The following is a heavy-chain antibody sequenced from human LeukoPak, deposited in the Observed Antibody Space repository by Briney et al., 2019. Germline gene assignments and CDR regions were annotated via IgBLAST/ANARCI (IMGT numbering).Heavy chain of an antibody. CDR2: IYNSGST. CDR3: ARGRRGGHYYDSSGYYYDY. V-gene: IGHV4-30-4*01. J-gene: IGHJ4*02. D-gene: IGHD3-22*01. Sequence: KPSQTLSLTCTVSGDSISSGDYYWSWIRQPPGKGLGWIRYIYNSGSTYYNPYLKSRVTISVDTSKNQFSLKLSSVTAADTAVYYCARGRRGGHYYDSSGYYYDYWGQGTLVTVSS. CDR1: GDSISSGDYY.